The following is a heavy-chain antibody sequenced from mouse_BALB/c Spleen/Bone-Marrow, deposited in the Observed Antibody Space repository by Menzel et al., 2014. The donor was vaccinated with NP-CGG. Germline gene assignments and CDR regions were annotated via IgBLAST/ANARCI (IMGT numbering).Heavy chain of an antibody. D-gene: IGHD2-3*01. CDR3: ARRRDGPYAMDY. Sequence: EVQGVESGGDLVKPGGSLKLSCAASGFTFSSYGMSWVRQTPDKRLEWVATINNGSSYTFYPDRVKGRFAISRDNAKNTLYLQMSSLKFEDTAMYYCARRRDGPYAMDYWGQGTSVTVSS. CDR1: GFTFSSYG. J-gene: IGHJ4*01. CDR2: INNGSSYT. V-gene: IGHV5-6*01.